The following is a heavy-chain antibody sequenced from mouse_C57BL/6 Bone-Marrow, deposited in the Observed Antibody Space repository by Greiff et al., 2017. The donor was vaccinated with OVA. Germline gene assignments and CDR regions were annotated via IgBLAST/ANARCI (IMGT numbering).Heavy chain of an antibody. V-gene: IGHV1-81*01. CDR3: ARPTYYSNFQFAY. Sequence: VQLQQSGAELARPGASVKLSCKASGYTFTSYGISWVKQRPGQGLEWIGEIYPRSGNTYYNEKFKGKATLTADKSSSTAYMELRSLTSEDSAVYFCARPTYYSNFQFAYWGQGTLVTVSA. CDR2: IYPRSGNT. D-gene: IGHD2-5*01. J-gene: IGHJ3*01. CDR1: GYTFTSYG.